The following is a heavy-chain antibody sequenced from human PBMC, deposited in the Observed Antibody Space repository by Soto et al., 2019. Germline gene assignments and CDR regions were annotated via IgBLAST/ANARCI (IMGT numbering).Heavy chain of an antibody. CDR1: GGSITSSSYY. D-gene: IGHD3-3*01. J-gene: IGHJ5*02. Sequence: LQLQESGPGLVKPSETLSLTCTVSGGSITSSSYYWGWIRQPPGKGLVWIGSIYYSGSTYYNPSLKSRVTISEDTSNNPFSLKLSSVTAADTAVYYCARHPSITIFGVVIQNWFDPWGQETLVTVSS. CDR3: ARHPSITIFGVVIQNWFDP. V-gene: IGHV4-39*01. CDR2: IYYSGST.